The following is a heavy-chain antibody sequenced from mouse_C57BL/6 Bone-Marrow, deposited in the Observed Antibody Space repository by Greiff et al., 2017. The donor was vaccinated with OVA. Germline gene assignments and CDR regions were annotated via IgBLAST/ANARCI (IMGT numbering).Heavy chain of an antibody. CDR2: IDPGDGDT. CDR1: GYAFSSSW. Sequence: VQLVESGPELVKPGASVKISCTASGYAFSSSWMNWVKQRTGKGLEWIGRIDPGDGDTNYTGKFKGKATITADTSSSTAYLQLSSLTSEDSAVYFCARPDYYGSSGGLAYWGQGTLVTVSA. J-gene: IGHJ3*01. CDR3: ARPDYYGSSGGLAY. D-gene: IGHD1-1*01. V-gene: IGHV1-82*01.